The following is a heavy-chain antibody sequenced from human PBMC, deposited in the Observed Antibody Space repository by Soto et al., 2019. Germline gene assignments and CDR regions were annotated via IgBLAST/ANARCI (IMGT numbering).Heavy chain of an antibody. CDR1: GFTFSSYA. CDR2: ISGSGGST. CDR3: AKDYLPSFNCSSTSCKKKTDPYYFDY. V-gene: IGHV3-23*01. Sequence: GGSLRLSCAASGFTFSSYAMSWVRQAPGKGLEWVSAISGSGGSTYYADSVKGRFTISRDNSKNTLYLQMNSLRAEDTAVYYCAKDYLPSFNCSSTSCKKKTDPYYFDYWGQGTLVTVSS. J-gene: IGHJ4*02. D-gene: IGHD2-2*01.